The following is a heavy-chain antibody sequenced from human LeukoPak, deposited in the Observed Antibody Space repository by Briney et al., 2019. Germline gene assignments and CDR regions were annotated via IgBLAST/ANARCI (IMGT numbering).Heavy chain of an antibody. V-gene: IGHV3-7*01. J-gene: IGHJ4*02. CDR3: ARVGPDTAMVLRRPPVFDY. D-gene: IGHD5-18*01. CDR2: IKQDGSEK. CDR1: GFTFSSYW. Sequence: GGSLRLSCAASGFTFSSYWMSWVRQAPGKGLEWVANIKQDGSEKYYVDSVKGRFTISRDNAKNSLYLQMNSLRAEDTAVYYCARVGPDTAMVLRRPPVFDYWGQGTLVTVSS.